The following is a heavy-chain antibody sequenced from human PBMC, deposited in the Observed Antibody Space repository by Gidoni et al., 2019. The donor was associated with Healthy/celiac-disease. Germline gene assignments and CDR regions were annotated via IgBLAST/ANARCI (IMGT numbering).Heavy chain of an antibody. CDR3: ARDRSSSWYYFDY. CDR2: ISSSSSTI. D-gene: IGHD6-13*01. V-gene: IGHV3-48*01. CDR1: GFTFSSYS. J-gene: IGHJ4*02. Sequence: EVQLVESGGGLVQPGGSLRLSCAASGFTFSSYSMHWVRQAPGKGLEWVSYISSSSSTIYYADSVKGRFTISRDNAKNSLYLQMNSLRAEDTAVYYCARDRSSSWYYFDYWGQGTLVTVSS.